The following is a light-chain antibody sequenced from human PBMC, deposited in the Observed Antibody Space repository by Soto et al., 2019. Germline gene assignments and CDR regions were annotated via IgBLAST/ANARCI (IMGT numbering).Light chain of an antibody. CDR3: QSYDKSLTGMV. V-gene: IGLV1-40*01. Sequence: QSVLTQPPSVSGAPGQRVTISCTGSSSNIGAGYDVHWYQQLPGTAPKLLIYGNSNRPSGVPDRFSGSKSGTSASLAITGLQAEDEADYYCQSYDKSLTGMVFGGGTKLTV. CDR2: GNS. J-gene: IGLJ3*02. CDR1: SSNIGAGYD.